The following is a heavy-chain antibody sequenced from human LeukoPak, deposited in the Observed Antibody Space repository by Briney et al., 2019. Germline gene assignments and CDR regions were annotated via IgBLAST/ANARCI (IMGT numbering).Heavy chain of an antibody. CDR3: ARAATYYDFWSGYYGSREAWFDP. V-gene: IGHV4-34*01. CDR1: GGSFSGYY. Sequence: PSETLSLTCAVYGGSFSGYYWSWIRQPPGKGLEWIGEINHSGSTNYNPSLKSRVTISVDTSKNQFTLKLSSVTAADTAVYYCARAATYYDFWSGYYGSREAWFDPWGQGTLVTVSS. D-gene: IGHD3-3*01. J-gene: IGHJ5*02. CDR2: INHSGST.